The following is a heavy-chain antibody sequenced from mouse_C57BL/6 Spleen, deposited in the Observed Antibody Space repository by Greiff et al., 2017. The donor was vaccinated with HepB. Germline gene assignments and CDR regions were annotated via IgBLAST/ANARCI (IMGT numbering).Heavy chain of an antibody. CDR1: GYTFTDYY. D-gene: IGHD1-1*01. J-gene: IGHJ2*01. CDR3: ARSGDYYGSSPYFDY. V-gene: IGHV1-19*01. Sequence: EVQLQQSGPVLVKPGASVKMSCKASGYTFTDYYMNWVKQSHGKSLEWIGVINPYNGGTSYNQKFKGKATLTVDKSSSTAYMELNSLTSEDSAVYYCARSGDYYGSSPYFDYWGQGTTLTVSS. CDR2: INPYNGGT.